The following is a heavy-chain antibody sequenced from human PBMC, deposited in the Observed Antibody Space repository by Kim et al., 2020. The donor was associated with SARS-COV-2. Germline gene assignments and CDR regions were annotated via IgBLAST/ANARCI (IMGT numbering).Heavy chain of an antibody. V-gene: IGHV1-18*04. CDR1: GYTFTSYG. Sequence: ASVKVSCKASGYTFTSYGISWVRQAPGQGLEWMGWISAYNGNTNYAQKLQGRVTMTTDTSTSTAYMELRSLRSDDTAVYYCARVEILVRWLEYYYYGMDVWGQGTTVTVSS. J-gene: IGHJ6*02. D-gene: IGHD6-19*01. CDR3: ARVEILVRWLEYYYYGMDV. CDR2: ISAYNGNT.